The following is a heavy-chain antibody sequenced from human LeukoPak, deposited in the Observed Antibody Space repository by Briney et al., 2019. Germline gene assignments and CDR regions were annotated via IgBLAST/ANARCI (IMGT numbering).Heavy chain of an antibody. CDR2: MNSDGSST. CDR1: GFTFSSYW. J-gene: IGHJ4*02. D-gene: IGHD5-12*01. CDR3: AREGDGYDYDH. V-gene: IGHV3-74*01. Sequence: GSLRLSCAASGFTFSSYWMHWVRQAPGKGLVWVSRMNSDGSSTSYADSVKVRFTISRDNAKNTLYLQMNRLRAEDTAVYYCAREGDGYDYDHWGQGTLVTVSS.